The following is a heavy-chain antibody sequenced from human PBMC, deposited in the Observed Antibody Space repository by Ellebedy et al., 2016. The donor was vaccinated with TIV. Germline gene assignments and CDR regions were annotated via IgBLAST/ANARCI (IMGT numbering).Heavy chain of an antibody. V-gene: IGHV3-30*03. CDR2: ISYDGSNK. CDR1: GFTFSSYG. D-gene: IGHD3-10*01. CDR3: ARGSYYYGSGSPEMDV. Sequence: GGSLRLXXAASGFTFSSYGMHWVRQAPGKGLEWVAVISYDGSNKYYADSVKGRFTISRDNSKNTLYLQMNSLRAEDTAVYYCARGSYYYGSGSPEMDVWGKGTTVTVSS. J-gene: IGHJ6*04.